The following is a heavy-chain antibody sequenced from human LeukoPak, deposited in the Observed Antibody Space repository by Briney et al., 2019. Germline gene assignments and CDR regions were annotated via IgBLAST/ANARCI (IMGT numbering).Heavy chain of an antibody. CDR2: ISYDGSNK. Sequence: GGSLRLSCAASGFTFSSYGMHWVRQAPGKGLEWVAVISYDGSNKYYADSVKGRFTISRDNSKNTLYLQMNSLRAEDTAVYYCAKERVESSIVLAFDYWGQGTLVTVSS. D-gene: IGHD2-8*02. J-gene: IGHJ4*02. CDR3: AKERVESSIVLAFDY. V-gene: IGHV3-30*18. CDR1: GFTFSSYG.